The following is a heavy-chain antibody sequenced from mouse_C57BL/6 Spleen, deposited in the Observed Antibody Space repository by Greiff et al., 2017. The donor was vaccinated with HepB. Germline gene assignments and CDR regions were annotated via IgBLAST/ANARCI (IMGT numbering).Heavy chain of an antibody. D-gene: IGHD1-1*01. CDR3: TRDGSSGWYFDV. J-gene: IGHJ1*03. CDR2: INPGSGGT. V-gene: IGHV1-54*01. CDR1: GYAFTNYL. Sequence: VQLQQSGAELVRPGTSVKVSCKASGYAFTNYLIEWVKQRPGQGLEWIGVINPGSGGTNYNEKFKGKATLTADKSSSTAYMQLSSLTSEDSAGYFCTRDGSSGWYFDVWGTGTTVTVSS.